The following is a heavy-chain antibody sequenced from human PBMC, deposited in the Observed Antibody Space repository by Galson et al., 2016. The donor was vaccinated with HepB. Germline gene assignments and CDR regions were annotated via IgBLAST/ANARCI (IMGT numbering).Heavy chain of an antibody. CDR3: AKASRRDYESSCFFVS. D-gene: IGHD3-22*01. CDR2: ISWNSGYT. CDR1: GFTFHDSA. Sequence: SLRLSCAASGFTFHDSAMHWVRQAPGKGLEWVSGISWNSGYTGSADSVKGRFTISRDNAKNSLYLRMNSLRLEDTALYYCAKASRRDYESSCFFVSWGQGTLVTVSS. J-gene: IGHJ5*01. V-gene: IGHV3-9*01.